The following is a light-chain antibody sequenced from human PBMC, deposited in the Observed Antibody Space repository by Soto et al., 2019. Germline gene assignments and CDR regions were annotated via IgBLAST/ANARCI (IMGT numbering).Light chain of an antibody. CDR1: QSVSSK. CDR3: QQYNNWPFIT. Sequence: EIVMTQSPATLSVSPGERATLSCRASQSVSSKLAWYQQKPGQSPRLLIYGASSRATGIPVRFSGSGSGTEFTLTISSLQSEDFAVYYCQQYNNWPFITFGQGTR. J-gene: IGKJ5*01. V-gene: IGKV3-15*01. CDR2: GAS.